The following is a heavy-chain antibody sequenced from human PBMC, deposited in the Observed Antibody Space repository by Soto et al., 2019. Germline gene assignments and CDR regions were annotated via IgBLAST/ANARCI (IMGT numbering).Heavy chain of an antibody. J-gene: IGHJ6*02. V-gene: IGHV1-69*12. Sequence: QVQLVQSGAEVKKPGSSVKVSCKASGGAFSSYAISWVRQAPGQWLKWMGGIIPIFGTPNYAQKFQGRVTITADESTSTAYMELSSLRSEDTAVYYCAKDRGYSYGNYYYYGMDVWGQGTTVTVSS. CDR1: GGAFSSYA. CDR3: AKDRGYSYGNYYYYGMDV. CDR2: IIPIFGTP. D-gene: IGHD5-18*01.